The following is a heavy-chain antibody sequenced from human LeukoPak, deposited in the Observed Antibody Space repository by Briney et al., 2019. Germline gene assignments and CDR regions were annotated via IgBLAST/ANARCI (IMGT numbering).Heavy chain of an antibody. CDR1: GGSISPYF. V-gene: IGHV4-4*09. J-gene: IGHJ4*02. CDR2: IYADGST. CDR3: ARRQIYFDY. Sequence: SETLSLTCTVSGGSISPYFWSWLRQPPGEGLEWIGYIYADGSTNYNPSLKSRVTISLDTSKNQFSLKLSSVTAADTAVYYCARRQIYFDYWGQGTLVTVSS.